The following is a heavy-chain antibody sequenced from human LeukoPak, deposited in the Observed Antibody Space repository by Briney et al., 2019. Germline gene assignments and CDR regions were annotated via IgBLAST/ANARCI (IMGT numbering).Heavy chain of an antibody. V-gene: IGHV3-23*01. D-gene: IGHD3-3*01. CDR1: LFTLRAYA. CDR3: VKGGQRYEFWMFDY. Sequence: GGSLTLSCAASLFTLRAYAMNWVRLAPGTGLQWVSSISGSGGSTYYADSVKGRFSISRDNPKNTLSLQMNSLRAEHTALYDCVKGGQRYEFWMFDYWGQGTVVTVSS. CDR2: ISGSGGST. J-gene: IGHJ4*02.